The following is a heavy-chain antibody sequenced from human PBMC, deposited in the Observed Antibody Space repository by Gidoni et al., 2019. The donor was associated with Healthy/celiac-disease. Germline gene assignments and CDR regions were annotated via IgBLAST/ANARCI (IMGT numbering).Heavy chain of an antibody. CDR2: RNPNRGGT. CDR3: AGTSLTGYFAHDAFDI. V-gene: IGHV1-2*02. Sequence: VQMVQSGAEVKKPGASMKTSCKASGYTFPGYYMHCVRQAPGQGLEWMGWRNPNRGGTNYAQKFQGRVTMTRDTSSSTAYMELSRLRSDDTAVYYCAGTSLTGYFAHDAFDIWGQGTMVTVSA. D-gene: IGHD3-9*01. CDR1: GYTFPGYY. J-gene: IGHJ3*02.